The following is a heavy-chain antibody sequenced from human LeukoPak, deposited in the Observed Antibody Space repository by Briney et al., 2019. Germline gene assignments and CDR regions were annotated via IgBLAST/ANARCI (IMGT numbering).Heavy chain of an antibody. Sequence: GGSLRLSCAASGFTFSDYNMSWVRQAPGKGLEWVSYICSSGSTIYYADSVKGRFTISRDNANNSLYLQMNSLRAEDTAVYYCARALLLRSWFDPWGQGTLVTGSS. J-gene: IGHJ5*02. V-gene: IGHV3-11*01. CDR2: ICSSGSTI. CDR1: GFTFSDYN. CDR3: ARALLLRSWFDP. D-gene: IGHD2/OR15-2a*01.